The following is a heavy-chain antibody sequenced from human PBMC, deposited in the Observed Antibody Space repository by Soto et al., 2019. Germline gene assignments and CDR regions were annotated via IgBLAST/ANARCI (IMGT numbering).Heavy chain of an antibody. J-gene: IGHJ6*02. CDR1: GFTFSGSA. CDR2: IRSKANSYAT. D-gene: IGHD4-17*01. Sequence: LRLSCAASGFTFSGSAMHWVRQASGKGLEWVGRIRSKANSYATAYAASVKGRFTISRDDSKNTAYLQMNSLKTEDTAVYYCTRRTTVTPAYGMDVWGQGTTVTVSS. CDR3: TRRTTVTPAYGMDV. V-gene: IGHV3-73*01.